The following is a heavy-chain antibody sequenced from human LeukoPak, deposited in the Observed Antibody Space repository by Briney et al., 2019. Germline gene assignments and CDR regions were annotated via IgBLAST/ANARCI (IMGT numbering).Heavy chain of an antibody. V-gene: IGHV4-30-2*05. CDR3: ARADYYYDSSEFDY. CDR1: GGSISSGGYS. CDR2: IYHSGST. Sequence: SETLSLTCAVSGGSISSGGYSWSWIRQPPGKGLEWIGYIYHSGSTYYNPSLKSRVTISVDTSKSQFSLKLSSVTAADTAVYYCARADYYYDSSEFDYWGQGTLVTVSS. D-gene: IGHD3-22*01. J-gene: IGHJ4*02.